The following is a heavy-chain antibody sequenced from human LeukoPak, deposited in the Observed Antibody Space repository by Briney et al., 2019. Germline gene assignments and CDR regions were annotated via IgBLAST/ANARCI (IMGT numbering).Heavy chain of an antibody. Sequence: PGGSLRLSCAASGITFSNYGMSWVRQAPGKGLEWVSIIIESGGRTYYADSVKGRFTISRDNSKNTLYLQMNSLRAEDTAVYYCARDEYDSSGNYYGEGYYYMDVWGKGTTVTVS. D-gene: IGHD3-22*01. J-gene: IGHJ6*03. CDR3: ARDEYDSSGNYYGEGYYYMDV. CDR1: GITFSNYG. V-gene: IGHV3-23*01. CDR2: IIESGGRT.